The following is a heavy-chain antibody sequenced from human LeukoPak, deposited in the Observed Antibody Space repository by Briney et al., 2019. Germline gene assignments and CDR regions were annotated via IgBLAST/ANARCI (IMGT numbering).Heavy chain of an antibody. CDR2: IYYSGST. D-gene: IGHD1-26*01. J-gene: IGHJ5*02. Sequence: SETLSLTCTVSGGSISSYYWSWIRQPPGKGVELIGYIYYSGSTNYNPSLKSRVTISVDTSKNQFSLKLSSVTAADTAVYYCARDLEYSGSYNLGNWFDPWGQGTLVTVSS. CDR3: ARDLEYSGSYNLGNWFDP. V-gene: IGHV4-59*01. CDR1: GGSISSYY.